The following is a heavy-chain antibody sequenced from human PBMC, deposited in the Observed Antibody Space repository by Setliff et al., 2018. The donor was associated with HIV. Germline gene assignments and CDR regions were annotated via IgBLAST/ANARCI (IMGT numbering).Heavy chain of an antibody. Sequence: HGESLTISCKGPGYNFNTDWIAWVRQKPGKGLEWMGSIFPGDSDTKYSPSFEGQVTISADKSISTAYLKWSRLRASDTAMYYCTRRRRAPGTGDLEAYWGQGTLVTVSS. CDR1: GYNFNTDW. J-gene: IGHJ4*02. D-gene: IGHD7-27*01. CDR3: TRRRRAPGTGDLEAY. CDR2: IFPGDSDT. V-gene: IGHV5-51*01.